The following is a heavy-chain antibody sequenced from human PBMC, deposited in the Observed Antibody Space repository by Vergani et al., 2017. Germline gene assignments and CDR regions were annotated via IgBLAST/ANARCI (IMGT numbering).Heavy chain of an antibody. V-gene: IGHV5-51*03. J-gene: IGHJ3*02. CDR3: ARPVVPAAIDAFDI. CDR1: GYSFTSYW. Sequence: EVQLVQSGAEVKKPGESLKISCKGSGYSFTSYWIGWVRQMPGKGLEWMGIIYPGDSDTRYSPSFQVQVTISAAKSFSTAYLQWSSLKASETAMSYCARPVVPAAIDAFDIWGQGTMVTVSS. D-gene: IGHD2-2*01. CDR2: IYPGDSDT.